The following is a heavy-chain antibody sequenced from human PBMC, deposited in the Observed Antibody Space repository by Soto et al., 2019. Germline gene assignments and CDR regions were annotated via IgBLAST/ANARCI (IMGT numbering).Heavy chain of an antibody. CDR2: TKPDETET. CDR1: GLAFSTYW. V-gene: IGHV3-7*02. CDR3: ATIGDVTFHY. J-gene: IGHJ4*02. Sequence: EVQLVESGGGLVQPGGSLRLSCTTSGLAFSTYWMAWVRQAPGKGLEWVGNTKPDETETYYADSVEVRFTISRDNSKNSLYLQMDSLGVEDTAVYYCATIGDVTFHYGGQGTPVTVSS. D-gene: IGHD4-4*01.